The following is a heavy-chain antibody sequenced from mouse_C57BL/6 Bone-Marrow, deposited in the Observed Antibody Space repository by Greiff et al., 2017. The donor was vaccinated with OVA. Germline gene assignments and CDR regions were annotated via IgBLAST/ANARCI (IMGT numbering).Heavy chain of an antibody. CDR2: IRNKANGYTT. J-gene: IGHJ2*01. V-gene: IGHV7-3*01. Sequence: EVQRVESGGGLVQPGGSLRLSCAASGFTFTDYYMSWVRQPPGKALEWLGFIRNKANGYTTEYSASVKGRFTISRDNSQSILYLQMNALRAEDSATYYCARYPTPYYFDYWGQGTTLTVSS. CDR3: ARYPTPYYFDY. D-gene: IGHD6-1*01. CDR1: GFTFTDYY.